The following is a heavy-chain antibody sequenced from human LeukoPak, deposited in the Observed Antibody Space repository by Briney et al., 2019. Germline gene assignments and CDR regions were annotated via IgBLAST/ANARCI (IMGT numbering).Heavy chain of an antibody. V-gene: IGHV5-51*01. CDR3: ARRSSGNLDY. CDR2: IYPGDSDT. Sequence: GGSLRLSCKGSGYSFTSYWIGWVRQMPGKGLEWMGTIYPGDSDTRYSPSFQGQVTISADKSISTAYLQWSSLKASDTAMYYCARRSSGNLDYWGQGTLVTVSS. CDR1: GYSFTSYW. J-gene: IGHJ4*02. D-gene: IGHD3-10*01.